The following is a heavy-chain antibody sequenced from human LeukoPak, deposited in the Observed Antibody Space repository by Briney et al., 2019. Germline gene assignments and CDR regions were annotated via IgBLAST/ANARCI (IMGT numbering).Heavy chain of an antibody. V-gene: IGHV3-30*18. CDR3: AKVLRFLEWSLDY. D-gene: IGHD3-3*01. CDR2: ISYDGSNK. J-gene: IGHJ4*02. CDR1: GFTFSSYG. Sequence: GGPLRLSCAASGFTFSSYGMHWVRQAPGKGLEWVAVISYDGSNKYYADSVKGRFTISRDNSKNTLYLQMNSLRAEDTAVYYCAKVLRFLEWSLDYWGQGTLVTVSS.